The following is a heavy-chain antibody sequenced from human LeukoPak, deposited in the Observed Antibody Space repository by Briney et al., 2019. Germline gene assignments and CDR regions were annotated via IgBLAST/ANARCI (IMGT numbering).Heavy chain of an antibody. Sequence: GGSLRLSCAASGFAFSSYWMHWVRQAPGKGLVWVSRINTDGSSTSYADSVKGQFTISRDNAKNTLYLQMNSLRAEDTAVYYCARVSSSSWWALDYWGQGTLVTVSS. J-gene: IGHJ4*02. V-gene: IGHV3-74*01. D-gene: IGHD6-13*01. CDR2: INTDGSST. CDR3: ARVSSSSWWALDY. CDR1: GFAFSSYW.